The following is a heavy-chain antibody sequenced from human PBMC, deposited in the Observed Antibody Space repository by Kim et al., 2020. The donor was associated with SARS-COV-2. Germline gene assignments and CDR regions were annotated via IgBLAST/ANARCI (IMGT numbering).Heavy chain of an antibody. Sequence: SETLSLTCTVSGDSLSNAYWNCIRQPPGEGLEWIGYIYYSGSTDYNPSLKSRVTISVDTSKNQVSMGLRSVTAADTAVYYCARSPYYYRGMDVWGQGTT. CDR3: ARSPYYYRGMDV. V-gene: IGHV4-59*13. J-gene: IGHJ6*02. CDR1: GDSLSNAY. CDR2: IYYSGST.